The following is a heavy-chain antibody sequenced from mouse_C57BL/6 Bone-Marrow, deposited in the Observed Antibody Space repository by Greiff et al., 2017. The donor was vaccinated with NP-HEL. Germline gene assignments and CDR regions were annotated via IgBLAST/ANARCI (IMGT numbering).Heavy chain of an antibody. CDR3: ARIYYGNFYYAMDY. CDR1: GFSLTSYA. CDR2: IWTGGGT. V-gene: IGHV2-9-1*01. Sequence: QVQLQQSGPGLVAPSQSLSITCTVSGFSLTSYAISWVRQPPGKGLEWLGVIWTGGGTNYNSALKSRLSISKDNSKSQVFLKMNSLQTDDTARYYCARIYYGNFYYAMDYWGQGTSVTVSS. D-gene: IGHD2-1*01. J-gene: IGHJ4*01.